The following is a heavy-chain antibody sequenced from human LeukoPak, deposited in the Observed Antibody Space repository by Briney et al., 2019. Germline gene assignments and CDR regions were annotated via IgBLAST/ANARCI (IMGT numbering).Heavy chain of an antibody. Sequence: PGRSLRLSCAASGFTFSSYGMHWVRQAPGKGLEWVAVIWYDGSNKYYADSVKGRFTISRDNSKNTLYLQMNSLRAEDTAVYYCAGDGVAGKFDYWGQGTLVTVSS. J-gene: IGHJ4*02. CDR3: AGDGVAGKFDY. D-gene: IGHD6-19*01. CDR2: IWYDGSNK. CDR1: GFTFSSYG. V-gene: IGHV3-33*01.